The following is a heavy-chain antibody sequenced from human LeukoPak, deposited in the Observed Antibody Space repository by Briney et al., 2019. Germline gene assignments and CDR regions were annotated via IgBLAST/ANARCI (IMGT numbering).Heavy chain of an antibody. CDR2: IIPILGIA. D-gene: IGHD4-17*01. CDR1: GGTFSSYT. Sequence: SVKVSCKASGGTFSSYTISWVRQAPGQGLEWMGRIIPILGIANYAQKFQGRVTITTDESTSTAYMELSSLRSEDTAVYYCARDYGDYSDYWGQGTLVTVSS. J-gene: IGHJ4*02. CDR3: ARDYGDYSDY. V-gene: IGHV1-69*16.